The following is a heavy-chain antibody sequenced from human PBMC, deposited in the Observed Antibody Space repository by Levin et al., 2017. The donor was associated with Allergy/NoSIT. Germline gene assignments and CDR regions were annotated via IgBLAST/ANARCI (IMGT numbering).Heavy chain of an antibody. J-gene: IGHJ4*02. D-gene: IGHD5-24*01. Sequence: GGSLRLSCAVSGFTFSSYEMNWVRQAPGKGLEWVSYISSSGSTIYYADSVKGRFTISRDNAKNSLYLQMNSLRAEDTAVYYCVPRTAVRDGDYWGQGTLVTVSS. CDR2: ISSSGSTI. V-gene: IGHV3-48*03. CDR1: GFTFSSYE. CDR3: VPRTAVRDGDY.